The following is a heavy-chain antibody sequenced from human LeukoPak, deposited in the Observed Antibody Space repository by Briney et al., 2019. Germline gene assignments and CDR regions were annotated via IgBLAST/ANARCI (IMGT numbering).Heavy chain of an antibody. CDR3: ARDLGQYYDTSDNWFDP. Sequence: GGSLRLSCAASGFTFSTYAMTWVRQAPGKGLEWVSAISSSTLKIYYADSVKGRFTISRDNAKNTLNLQMNSLRAEDTAVYYCARDLGQYYDTSDNWFDPWGQGTLVTVSS. D-gene: IGHD3-22*01. J-gene: IGHJ5*02. CDR2: ISSSTLKI. CDR1: GFTFSTYA. V-gene: IGHV3-21*01.